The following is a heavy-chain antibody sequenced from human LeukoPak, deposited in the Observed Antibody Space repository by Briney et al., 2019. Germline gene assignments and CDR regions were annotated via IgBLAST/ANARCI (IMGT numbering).Heavy chain of an antibody. V-gene: IGHV4-31*03. CDR3: ARLTYYYGSSPIDY. D-gene: IGHD3-22*01. CDR1: GGSISSGCHY. CDR2: IYYSGSA. Sequence: SQTLSLTCTVSGGSISSGCHYWSWIRQLPGKGLEWIGYIYYSGSAYYNPSLKSRVTMSLATSKNQFSLKLSSVTAADTAVYYCARLTYYYGSSPIDYWGQGTLVT. J-gene: IGHJ4*02.